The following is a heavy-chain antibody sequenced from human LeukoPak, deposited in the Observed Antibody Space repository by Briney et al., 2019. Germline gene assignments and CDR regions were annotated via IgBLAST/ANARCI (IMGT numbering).Heavy chain of an antibody. V-gene: IGHV3-30*14. D-gene: IGHD3-16*01. J-gene: IGHJ2*01. Sequence: PGGSLRLSCAVSGFTFSSFPLHWVRQAPGKGLEWVAAISTDGSYKYHGDSVKGRSTISTDNTLNTLYLQMNGLRPHPTAVYYFARSLIPGRSYFDLCGRGTLVTASS. CDR1: GFTFSSFP. CDR3: ARSLIPGRSYFDL. CDR2: ISTDGSYK.